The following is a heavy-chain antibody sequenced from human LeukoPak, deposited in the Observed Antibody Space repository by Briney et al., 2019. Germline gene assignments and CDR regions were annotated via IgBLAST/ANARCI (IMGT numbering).Heavy chain of an antibody. Sequence: SVKVSCKASGGTFSSYATRWVRQAPGQGLEWMGGIIPIFGTANYAQKFQGRVTITADESTSTAYMELSSLRSEDTAVYYCARESTEEMATIRPQFDYWGQGTLVTVSS. J-gene: IGHJ4*02. CDR2: IIPIFGTA. D-gene: IGHD5-24*01. V-gene: IGHV1-69*13. CDR1: GGTFSSYA. CDR3: ARESTEEMATIRPQFDY.